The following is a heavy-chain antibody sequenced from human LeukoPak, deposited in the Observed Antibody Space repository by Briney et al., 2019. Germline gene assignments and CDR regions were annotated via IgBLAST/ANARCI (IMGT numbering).Heavy chain of an antibody. Sequence: GGSLRLSCAASGFTFSSYGMHWVRQAPGKGLEWVALIWYDGSNKYYTDSVKGRLTISRDNSKNTLYLQMNSLRAEDTATYYCAREGPRGNSQFDYWGQGTLVTVSS. V-gene: IGHV3-33*01. J-gene: IGHJ4*02. CDR1: GFTFSSYG. CDR3: AREGPRGNSQFDY. D-gene: IGHD2/OR15-2a*01. CDR2: IWYDGSNK.